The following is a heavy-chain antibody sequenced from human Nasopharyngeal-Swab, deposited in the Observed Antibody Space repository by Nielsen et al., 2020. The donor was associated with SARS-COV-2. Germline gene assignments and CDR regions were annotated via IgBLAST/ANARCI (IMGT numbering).Heavy chain of an antibody. CDR3: ASGSAGMNV. J-gene: IGHJ6*02. D-gene: IGHD2-15*01. Sequence: GESLKISCAASGFTFSDYYMSGIRQAPGKGLEWVLYISSSGSTIYDADSVKARFTISRDNAKNSLYLQMNSLRGEDTAVYYCASGSAGMNVWGQGTTVTVSS. V-gene: IGHV3-11*04. CDR2: ISSSGSTI. CDR1: GFTFSDYY.